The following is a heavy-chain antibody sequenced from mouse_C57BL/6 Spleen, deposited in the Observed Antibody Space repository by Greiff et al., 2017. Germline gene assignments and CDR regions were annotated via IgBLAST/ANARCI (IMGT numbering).Heavy chain of an antibody. D-gene: IGHD3-2*02. J-gene: IGHJ3*01. CDR1: GFSFNTYA. Sequence: EVQLVESGGGLVQPKGSLKLSCAASGFSFNTYAMNWVRQAPGKGLEWVARIRSKSNNYATYYADSVKDRFTISRDDSESMLYLQMNNLKTEDTAMYYCVTLDSSGFAYWGQGTLVTVSA. V-gene: IGHV10-1*01. CDR3: VTLDSSGFAY. CDR2: IRSKSNNYAT.